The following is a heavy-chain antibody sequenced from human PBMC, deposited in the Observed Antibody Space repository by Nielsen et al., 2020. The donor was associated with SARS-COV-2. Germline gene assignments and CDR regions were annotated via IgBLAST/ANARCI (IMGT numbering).Heavy chain of an antibody. V-gene: IGHV1-46*01. CDR2: INPSGGST. CDR1: GYTFTSYY. J-gene: IGHJ3*02. D-gene: IGHD1-26*01. CDR3: ARDLKLVGASRRDSPDAFDI. Sequence: ASVKVSCKASGYTFTSYYMHWVRQAPGQGLEWMGVINPSGGSTNYAQKFQGRVTMTRDTSTSTVYMELSSLRSEDTAVYYCARDLKLVGASRRDSPDAFDIWGQGTMVTVSS.